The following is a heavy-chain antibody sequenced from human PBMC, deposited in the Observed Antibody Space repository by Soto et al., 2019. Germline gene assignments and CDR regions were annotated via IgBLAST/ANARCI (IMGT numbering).Heavy chain of an antibody. CDR1: GGSISSGGYY. Sequence: QVQLQESGPGLVKPSQTLSLTCTVSGGSISSGGYYWSLIRQHPGKGREWIGYIYYSGTTYYNPSLKSRVTISVDTAKNQSSLKLSSVTAADTAVYYCARATRPPQAFDIWGQGTMVTVSS. J-gene: IGHJ3*02. CDR3: ARATRPPQAFDI. V-gene: IGHV4-31*03. CDR2: IYYSGTT.